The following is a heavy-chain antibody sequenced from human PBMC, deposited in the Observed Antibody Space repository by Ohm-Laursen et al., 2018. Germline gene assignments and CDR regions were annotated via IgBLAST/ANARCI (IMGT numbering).Heavy chain of an antibody. CDR1: GFAFNTYA. V-gene: IGHV3-33*01. J-gene: IGHJ4*02. D-gene: IGHD2-21*01. CDR2: IYYDGSNK. CDR3: AREYYGGNRFFDY. Sequence: SLRLSCTASGFAFNTYAMHWVRQAPGKGLEWVAMIYYDGSNKYYADSVKGRFTISRDNAKNSLYLHMNSLRAEDTAVYYYAREYYGGNRFFDYWGQGVLVTVSS.